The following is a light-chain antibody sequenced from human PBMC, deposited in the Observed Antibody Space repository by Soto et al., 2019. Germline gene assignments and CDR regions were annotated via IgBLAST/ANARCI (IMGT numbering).Light chain of an antibody. Sequence: EILLTQSPTTLSLSPGERATLSCRASQSVSSYFAWYQQKPGQAPRLPIYDASTRAAGIPARFSGSGSGTDFTLTISSLEPEDFAIYYCQQRSDWPLTFGGGTKVEIK. CDR2: DAS. CDR3: QQRSDWPLT. J-gene: IGKJ4*01. CDR1: QSVSSY. V-gene: IGKV3-11*01.